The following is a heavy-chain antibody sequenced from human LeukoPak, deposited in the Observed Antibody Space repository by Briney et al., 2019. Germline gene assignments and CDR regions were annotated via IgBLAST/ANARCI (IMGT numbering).Heavy chain of an antibody. CDR2: INPSGGST. Sequence: ASVKVSCKASGYTFTSYCMHWVRQAPGQGLEWMGIINPSGGSTSYAQKFQGRVTMTRDTSTSTVYMELSSLRSEDTAVYYCARTRSRYCSSTSCHLFDWFDPWGQGTLVTVSS. J-gene: IGHJ5*02. CDR1: GYTFTSYC. CDR3: ARTRSRYCSSTSCHLFDWFDP. V-gene: IGHV1-46*01. D-gene: IGHD2-2*01.